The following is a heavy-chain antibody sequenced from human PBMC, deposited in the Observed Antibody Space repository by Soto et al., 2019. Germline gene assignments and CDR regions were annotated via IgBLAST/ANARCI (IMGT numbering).Heavy chain of an antibody. D-gene: IGHD2-21*02. V-gene: IGHV4-39*01. CDR1: GGSISSSSYY. CDR2: IYYGEAT. CDR3: ARPSNDCGGDCTFVY. Sequence: QLQESGPGLVKPSETLSLTCTVSGGSISSSSYYWGWIRQPPGKGLEWIGSIYYGEATYYNPSLKSRVTISVDTSKNQFSLKLSSVTAADTAVYYCARPSNDCGGDCTFVYWGQGALVTVSS. J-gene: IGHJ4*02.